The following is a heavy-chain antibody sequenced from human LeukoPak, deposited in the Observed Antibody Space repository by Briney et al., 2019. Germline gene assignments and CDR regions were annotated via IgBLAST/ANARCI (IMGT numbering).Heavy chain of an antibody. CDR3: ARAGRNYWYYFDY. V-gene: IGHV3-30*04. CDR2: ISYDGSNK. CDR1: GFTFSSYA. D-gene: IGHD1-7*01. Sequence: GRSLRLSCAASGFTFSSYAMHWVRQAPGKGLEWVAVISYDGSNKYYADSVKGRFTISRDNAKNSLYLQMNSLRAEDTAVYYCARAGRNYWYYFDYWGQGTLVTVSS. J-gene: IGHJ4*02.